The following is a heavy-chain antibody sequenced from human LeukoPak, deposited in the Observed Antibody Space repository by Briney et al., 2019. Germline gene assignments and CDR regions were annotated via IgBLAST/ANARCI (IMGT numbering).Heavy chain of an antibody. CDR2: IYYSGST. J-gene: IGHJ4*02. CDR3: ARERVLLWFGELFY. D-gene: IGHD3-10*01. V-gene: IGHV4-59*12. Sequence: SETLSLTCTVSGGSISSYYWSWIRQPPGKGLEWIGYIYYSGSTNYNPSLKSRVTISVDTSKNQFSLKLSSVAAADTAVYYCARERVLLWFGELFYWGQGTLVTVSS. CDR1: GGSISSYY.